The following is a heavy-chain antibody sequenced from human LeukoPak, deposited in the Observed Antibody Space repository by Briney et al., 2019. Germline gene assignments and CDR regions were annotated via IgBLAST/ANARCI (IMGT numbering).Heavy chain of an antibody. V-gene: IGHV3-30*03. CDR3: TTFDM. Sequence: GGSLRLSCAASGFTFTNYGIHWVRQAPGKGLEWVAGISSDGSNKHYADSVKGRFTISGDDSKNTLYLQMNSLRVDDTALYYCTTFDMWGQGTMVTVSS. CDR2: ISSDGSNK. CDR1: GFTFTNYG. J-gene: IGHJ3*02.